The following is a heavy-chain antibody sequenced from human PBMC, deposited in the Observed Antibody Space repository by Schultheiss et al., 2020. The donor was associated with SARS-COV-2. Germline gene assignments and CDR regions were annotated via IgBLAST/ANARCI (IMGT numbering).Heavy chain of an antibody. CDR3: ARDCTNADTTRDYYYYGMDV. Sequence: ASVKVSCKASGYTFTSYGISWVRQAPGQGLEWMGWISAYNGNTNYAQKLQGRVTMTTDTSTSTAYMELSRLRSDDTAVYYCARDCTNADTTRDYYYYGMDVWGQGTTVTVSS. D-gene: IGHD2-8*01. CDR2: ISAYNGNT. CDR1: GYTFTSYG. V-gene: IGHV1-18*04. J-gene: IGHJ6*02.